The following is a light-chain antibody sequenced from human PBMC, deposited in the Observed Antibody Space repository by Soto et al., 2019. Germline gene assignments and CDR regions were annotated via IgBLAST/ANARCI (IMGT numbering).Light chain of an antibody. CDR1: ENIRSY. Sequence: DIQMTQSPSSLSASAGDRVTITCWASENIRSYLNWYQQKPGKAPEVLIYAASKLHSGVPLRFSGSGSGTDFTLNITRLQPEDFATYYCQQTFGTPRTFGQGTKLEI. V-gene: IGKV1-39*01. CDR2: AAS. J-gene: IGKJ1*01. CDR3: QQTFGTPRT.